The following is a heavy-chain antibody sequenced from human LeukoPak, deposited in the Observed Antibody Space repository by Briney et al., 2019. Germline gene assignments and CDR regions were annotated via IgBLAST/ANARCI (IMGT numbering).Heavy chain of an antibody. D-gene: IGHD6-19*01. CDR2: IYASGST. Sequence: SETLSLTCTVSGGSTSSYYWSWIRQPAGKGLEWIGRIYASGSTYYNPSLKSRVTMSVDTSKNQFSLKLNSVTAADTAVYYCARSSGWYWFDPWGQGTLVTVSS. J-gene: IGHJ5*02. CDR1: GGSTSSYY. V-gene: IGHV4-4*07. CDR3: ARSSGWYWFDP.